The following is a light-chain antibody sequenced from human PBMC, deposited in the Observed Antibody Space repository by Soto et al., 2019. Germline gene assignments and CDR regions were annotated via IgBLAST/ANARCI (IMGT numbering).Light chain of an antibody. Sequence: EIVLPQSPATLSVSPGEIATLSCRASQSVVNNFAWYQQKPGQAPRLLIFATSTRATGVPARFCSSGSGTEFTLTTTSLQSEDLALYYCEQYGDWPLTFGGGAKVEIE. CDR1: QSVVNN. CDR3: EQYGDWPLT. V-gene: IGKV3-15*01. J-gene: IGKJ4*01. CDR2: ATS.